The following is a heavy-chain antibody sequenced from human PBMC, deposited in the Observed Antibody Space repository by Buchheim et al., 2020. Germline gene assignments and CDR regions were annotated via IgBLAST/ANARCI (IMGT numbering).Heavy chain of an antibody. D-gene: IGHD4-11*01. CDR2: IIPIFGTA. V-gene: IGHV1-69*01. Sequence: QVQLVQSGAEVKKPGSSVKVSCKASGGTFSSYAISWVRQAPGQGLEWMGGIIPIFGTANYAQKFKGRVTIPADESTSTAYMELSSLRSEDTAVYYCARVHDYSNPRVVGYYYGMDVWGQGTT. CDR1: GGTFSSYA. J-gene: IGHJ6*02. CDR3: ARVHDYSNPRVVGYYYGMDV.